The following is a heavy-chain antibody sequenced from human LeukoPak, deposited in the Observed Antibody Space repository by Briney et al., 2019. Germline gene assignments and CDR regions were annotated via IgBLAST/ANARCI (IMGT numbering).Heavy chain of an antibody. CDR2: INSDGSST. CDR3: AKDMGLIVGATFQFDY. Sequence: GGSLRLSCAASGFTFSSYWMHWVRQAPGKGLVWVSRINSDGSSTSYADSVKGRFTISRDNAKNSLYLQMNSLRAEDTALYYCAKDMGLIVGATFQFDYWGQGTLVTVSS. J-gene: IGHJ4*02. D-gene: IGHD1-26*01. V-gene: IGHV3-74*01. CDR1: GFTFSSYW.